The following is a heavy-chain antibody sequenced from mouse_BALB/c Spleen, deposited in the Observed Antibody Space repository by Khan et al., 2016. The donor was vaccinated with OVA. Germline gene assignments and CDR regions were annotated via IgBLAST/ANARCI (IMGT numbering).Heavy chain of an antibody. J-gene: IGHJ2*01. CDR1: GYSITSGYG. Sequence: DVKLQESGPGLVKPSQSLSLTCTVTGYSITSGYGWNWIRQFPGNKLEWMGYISYSGSTNYNPSLKSRISITRDTSKNQFFLQLNSMTTEDTATYYCARTARIKYWGQGTTLTVSS. D-gene: IGHD1-2*01. CDR2: ISYSGST. V-gene: IGHV3-2*02. CDR3: ARTARIKY.